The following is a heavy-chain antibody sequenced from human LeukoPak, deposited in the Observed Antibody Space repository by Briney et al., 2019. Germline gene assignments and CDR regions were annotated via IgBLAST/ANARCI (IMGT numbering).Heavy chain of an antibody. V-gene: IGHV4-39*01. J-gene: IGHJ4*02. CDR1: GGSISSSSYY. CDR2: IYYSGST. CDR3: ARHEYPATVATPFEY. D-gene: IGHD4-23*01. Sequence: PSETLSLTCTVSGGSISSSSYYWGWIRQPPGKGLEWIGSIYYSGSTYYNPSLKSRVTISVDTSKNQFSLKLSSVTAADTAMYFCARHEYPATVATPFEYWGQGTLVTVSS.